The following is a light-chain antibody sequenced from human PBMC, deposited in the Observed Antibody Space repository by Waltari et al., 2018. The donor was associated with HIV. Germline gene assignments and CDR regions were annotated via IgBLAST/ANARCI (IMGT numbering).Light chain of an antibody. Sequence: EIVLTQSPATLSLSPGERATLSCRASQSVTSYLAWYQQKPGQAPRLLIYDASNRATGIPARFSGSGSGTDFTLTISSLEPEDFAVYYCQQRSKGFGGGTK. CDR1: QSVTSY. V-gene: IGKV3-11*01. J-gene: IGKJ4*01. CDR3: QQRSKG. CDR2: DAS.